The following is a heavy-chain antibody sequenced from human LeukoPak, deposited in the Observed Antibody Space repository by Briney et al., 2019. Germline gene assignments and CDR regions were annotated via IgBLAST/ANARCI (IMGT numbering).Heavy chain of an antibody. J-gene: IGHJ4*02. CDR3: ASQAINDFWSGYDY. CDR1: GDSISSGGYY. D-gene: IGHD3-3*01. Sequence: SETLSLTCAVSGDSISSGGYYWSWIRQPPGKGLEWIGYIYHSGSTYYNPSLKSRVTISVDRSKNQFSLKLSSVTAADTAVYYCASQAINDFWSGYDYWGQGTLVTVSS. CDR2: IYHSGST. V-gene: IGHV4-30-2*01.